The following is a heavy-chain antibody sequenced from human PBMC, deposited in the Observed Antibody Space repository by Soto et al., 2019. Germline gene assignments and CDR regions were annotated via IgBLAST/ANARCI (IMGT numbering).Heavy chain of an antibody. CDR3: ARGGLQHALDV. J-gene: IGHJ6*02. CDR2: VNNDGTDT. CDR1: GFTFSNYW. Sequence: EVQLVESGGGLVQPRGSLRLSCAASGFTFSNYWMYWVRQAPGKGLVWVSRVNNDGTDTTHAGSVKGRFTISRDNAENTLYLQMNSLRAEDTAVYYCARGGLQHALDVWGQGSTVTVSS. D-gene: IGHD6-13*01. V-gene: IGHV3-74*03.